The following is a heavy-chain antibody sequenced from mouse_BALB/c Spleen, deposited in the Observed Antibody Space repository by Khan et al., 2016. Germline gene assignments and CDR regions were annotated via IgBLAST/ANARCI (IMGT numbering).Heavy chain of an antibody. D-gene: IGHD4-1*01. Sequence: SGPELKKPGETVKISCKASGYTFTNYGMNWVKQAPGKGLEWIGEINPDSSTINYTPSLKDKFIISRDNAKNTLYLQMSKVRSEDTALYYCPRNWDVGFDYWGQGTTLTVSS. CDR2: INPDSSTI. V-gene: IGHV4-1*02. J-gene: IGHJ2*01. CDR3: PRNWDVGFDY. CDR1: GYTFTNYG.